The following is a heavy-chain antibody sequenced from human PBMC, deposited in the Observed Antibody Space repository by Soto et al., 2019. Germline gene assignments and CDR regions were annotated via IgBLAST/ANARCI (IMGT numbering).Heavy chain of an antibody. CDR1: GFSLTTSGVG. CDR3: AHRVLRTVFGLVTTTAIYFDF. Sequence: QITLNESGPTPVNPRQTLTLTCTFSGFSLTTSGVGVGWIRQSPGKAPEWLPLIYWDDDKRYSPSLKSRLTITKDTSKNQVVLTMADLDPADTATYYCAHRVLRTVFGLVTTTAIYFDFWGQGTPVAVSS. V-gene: IGHV2-5*02. J-gene: IGHJ4*02. CDR2: IYWDDDK. D-gene: IGHD3-3*01.